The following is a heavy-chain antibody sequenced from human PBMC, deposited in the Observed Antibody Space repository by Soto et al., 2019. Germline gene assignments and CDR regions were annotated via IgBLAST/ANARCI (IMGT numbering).Heavy chain of an antibody. CDR3: ARQAVGYYDSSGYYSY. J-gene: IGHJ4*02. CDR2: IDPRDSYT. Sequence: PGESLKVSCKGSGYSFTSYWISWVRQMPGKGLEWMGRIDPRDSYTNYSPSFQGHVTISADKSISTAYLQWSSLKASDTAMYYCARQAVGYYDSSGYYSYWGQGTLVTVSS. CDR1: GYSFTSYW. D-gene: IGHD3-22*01. V-gene: IGHV5-10-1*01.